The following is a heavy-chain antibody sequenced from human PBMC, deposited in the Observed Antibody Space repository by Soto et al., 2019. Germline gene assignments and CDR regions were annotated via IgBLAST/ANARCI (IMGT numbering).Heavy chain of an antibody. CDR1: GFTFHTYT. Sequence: PGGSLRLSCAASGFTFHTYTMNWVRQAPGKGLEWVSSISSRSSYIYYADSVKGRFTISRDDARNSLYLQMSGLRVEDTAVYYCARVEVSRPNTYHGLDVWGQGTTVTVSS. CDR3: ARVEVSRPNTYHGLDV. D-gene: IGHD1-1*01. V-gene: IGHV3-21*01. CDR2: ISSRSSYI. J-gene: IGHJ6*02.